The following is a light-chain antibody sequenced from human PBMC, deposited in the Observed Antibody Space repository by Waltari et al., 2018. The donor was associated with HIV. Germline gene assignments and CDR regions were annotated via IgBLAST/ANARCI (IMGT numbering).Light chain of an antibody. V-gene: IGKV1-12*01. J-gene: IGKJ3*01. CDR2: GAS. Sequence: DILMTQSPSSVSASVGDRVTITCRASQDVSRWLAWYQQKPGKAPKLLIYGASSLQSGVPSRFSGSGSGTDFTLTISSLQAEDFATYYCQQANSFPFTFGPGTKVDLK. CDR1: QDVSRW. CDR3: QQANSFPFT.